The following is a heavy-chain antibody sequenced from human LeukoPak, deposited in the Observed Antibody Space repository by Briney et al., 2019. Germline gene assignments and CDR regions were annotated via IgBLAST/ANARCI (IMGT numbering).Heavy chain of an antibody. Sequence: GGSLRLSCAASGFTFSSYNMNWVRQAPGKGLEWVSSISTSNSYIYYADSVKGRFTISRDNAKNSLYLQMNSLRAEDTAAYYCARDRERYCSGGSCSNFDYWGQGTLVSVSS. CDR1: GFTFSSYN. CDR3: ARDRERYCSGGSCSNFDY. CDR2: ISTSNSYI. J-gene: IGHJ4*02. V-gene: IGHV3-21*01. D-gene: IGHD2-15*01.